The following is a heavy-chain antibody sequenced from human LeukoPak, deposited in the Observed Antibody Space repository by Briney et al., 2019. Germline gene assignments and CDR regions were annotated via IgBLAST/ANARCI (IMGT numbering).Heavy chain of an antibody. CDR2: ISGSGGST. V-gene: IGHV3-23*01. CDR3: AKDRYYDSSGSLLGYFQH. CDR1: GFTFSSYA. D-gene: IGHD3-22*01. J-gene: IGHJ1*01. Sequence: PGGSLRLSCAAPGFTFSSYAMSWVRQAPGKGLEWVSAISGSGGSTYYADSVKGRFTISRDNSKNTLYLQMNSLRAEDTAVYYCAKDRYYDSSGSLLGYFQHWGQGTLVTVSS.